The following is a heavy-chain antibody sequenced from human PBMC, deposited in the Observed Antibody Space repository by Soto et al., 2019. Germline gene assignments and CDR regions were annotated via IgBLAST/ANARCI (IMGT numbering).Heavy chain of an antibody. J-gene: IGHJ3*01. Sequence: EAQLVESGGGLVKPGGSLRLSCAASGFNLSIYTMNWVRQAPGKGLEWVSSISGNNVYVYYADSVKGRFTISRDNAKNSLTLQMTSLRAEDTAVYYCTRDRCSGGSCYRTYAFDLWCQGTLATVSS. CDR2: ISGNNVYV. CDR1: GFNLSIYT. CDR3: TRDRCSGGSCYRTYAFDL. D-gene: IGHD2-15*01. V-gene: IGHV3-21*01.